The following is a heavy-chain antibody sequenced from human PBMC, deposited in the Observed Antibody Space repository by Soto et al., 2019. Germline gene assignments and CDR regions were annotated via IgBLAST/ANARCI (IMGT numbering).Heavy chain of an antibody. V-gene: IGHV1-69*06. CDR3: VRDRRYWEPPGWFDP. J-gene: IGHJ5*02. Sequence: VQLVQSGAEVKKPGSSVKVSCDVSGGTFGTYAFTWVRQAPGQGLEWMGGITPIFGTPYYAQKFQDRVTITADKSTTTIYMELSALGSEDTAVYFCVRDRRYWEPPGWFDPWGQGTLVTVSS. D-gene: IGHD2-21*01. CDR2: ITPIFGTP. CDR1: GGTFGTYA.